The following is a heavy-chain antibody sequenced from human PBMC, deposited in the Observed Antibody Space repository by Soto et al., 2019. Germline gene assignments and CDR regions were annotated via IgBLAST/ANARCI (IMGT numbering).Heavy chain of an antibody. J-gene: IGHJ4*02. CDR2: INAGNGNT. Sequence: ASVKVSCKASGYTFTSYAMHWVRQAPGQRFEWMGWINAGNGNTKYSQKFQGRVTITRDTSASTAYMELSSLRSEDTAVYYCARDPGGTDFAEWTYYFDYWGQGTLVTVSS. V-gene: IGHV1-3*01. CDR3: ARDPGGTDFAEWTYYFDY. D-gene: IGHD3-3*01. CDR1: GYTFTSYA.